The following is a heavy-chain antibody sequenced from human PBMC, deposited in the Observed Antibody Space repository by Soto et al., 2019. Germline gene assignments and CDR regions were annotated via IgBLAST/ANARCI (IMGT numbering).Heavy chain of an antibody. CDR2: INPNSGGT. Sequence: ASVKVSCKASGYTFTGYYMHWVRQAPGQGLEWMGWINPNSGGTNYAQKFQGRVTMTRDTSIGTAYMELSRLRSDDTAVYYCARTTYYDILTGYSPWGQGTLVTVSS. CDR1: GYTFTGYY. J-gene: IGHJ5*02. V-gene: IGHV1-2*02. D-gene: IGHD3-9*01. CDR3: ARTTYYDILTGYSP.